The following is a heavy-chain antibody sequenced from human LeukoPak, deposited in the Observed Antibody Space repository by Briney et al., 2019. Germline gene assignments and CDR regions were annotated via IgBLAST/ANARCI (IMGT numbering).Heavy chain of an antibody. CDR1: GFSFKNYV. D-gene: IGHD2-2*02. Sequence: PGGSLRLSCSASGFSFKNYVMHWVRQAPGKGLEYVSVISSNGGSTYYADSVKGRFTISRDNSKNTLYLQMISLRAEDTGVYYCAKGLYTTSWPIDFWGQGTLVTVPS. V-gene: IGHV3-64D*06. CDR3: AKGLYTTSWPIDF. CDR2: ISSNGGST. J-gene: IGHJ4*02.